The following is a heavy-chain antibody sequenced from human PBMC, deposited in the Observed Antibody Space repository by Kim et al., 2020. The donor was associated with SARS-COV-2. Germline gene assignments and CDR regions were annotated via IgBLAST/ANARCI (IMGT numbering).Heavy chain of an antibody. CDR3: ARDTDYDSSGYNY. Sequence: YAQKLQGRVTMTTDTSTSTAYMELRSLRSDDRAVYYCARDTDYDSSGYNYWGQGTLVTVSS. J-gene: IGHJ4*02. D-gene: IGHD3-22*01. V-gene: IGHV1-18*01.